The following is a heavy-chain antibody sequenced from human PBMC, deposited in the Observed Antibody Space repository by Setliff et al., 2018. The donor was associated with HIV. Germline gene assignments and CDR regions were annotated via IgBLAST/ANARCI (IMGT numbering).Heavy chain of an antibody. V-gene: IGHV3-9*01. CDR1: GFRFDNYA. J-gene: IGHJ4*02. D-gene: IGHD1-26*01. Sequence: PGGSLRLSCEVSGFRFDNYAMHWVRQAPGKGLEWVSGIRFNGRNIAYAGSVKGRFTISRDSAKNSLYLQMNSLRSEDTAIYYCAKGEATLNTPLDYWGQGTLVTVSS. CDR3: AKGEATLNTPLDY. CDR2: IRFNGRNI.